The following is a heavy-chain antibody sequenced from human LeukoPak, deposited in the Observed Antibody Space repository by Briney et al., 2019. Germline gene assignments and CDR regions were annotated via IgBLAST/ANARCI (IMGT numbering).Heavy chain of an antibody. D-gene: IGHD1-26*01. CDR3: ARSMYSGSYPFDY. V-gene: IGHV4-4*09. CDR2: IYTSGST. CDR1: GGSISSYY. J-gene: IGHJ4*02. Sequence: PSETLSLTCTVSGGSISSYYWSWIRQPPGMGLEWIGYIYTSGSTNYNPSLKSRVTISVDTSKNQFSLKLSSVTAADTAVYYCARSMYSGSYPFDYWGQGTLVTVSS.